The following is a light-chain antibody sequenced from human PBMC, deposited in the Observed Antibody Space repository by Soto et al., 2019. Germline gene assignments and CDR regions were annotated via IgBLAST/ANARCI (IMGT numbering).Light chain of an antibody. CDR2: KAS. J-gene: IGKJ4*01. CDR1: QTISSW. Sequence: DIQMTQSPSTLSGSVGDRVTITCRASQTISSWLAWYQQKPGKAPKLLIYKASSLESGVPSRFSGSGSGTEFTLTISSLQPDDFATYYCQQYNSYSFGGGTKVDIK. V-gene: IGKV1-5*03. CDR3: QQYNSYS.